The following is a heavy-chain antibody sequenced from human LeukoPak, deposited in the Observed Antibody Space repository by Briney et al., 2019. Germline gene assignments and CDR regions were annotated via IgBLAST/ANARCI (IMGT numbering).Heavy chain of an antibody. D-gene: IGHD3-3*01. V-gene: IGHV3-21*01. CDR2: ISSSSSYI. CDR1: GFTFSSYS. J-gene: IGHJ4*02. Sequence: GGFLRLSCAASGFTFSSYSMNWVRQAPGKGLEWVSSISSSSSYIYYADSVKGRFTISRDNAKNSLYLQMNSLRAEDTAVYYCARGRGQGLRFLEWFIWGQGTLVTVSS. CDR3: ARGRGQGLRFLEWFI.